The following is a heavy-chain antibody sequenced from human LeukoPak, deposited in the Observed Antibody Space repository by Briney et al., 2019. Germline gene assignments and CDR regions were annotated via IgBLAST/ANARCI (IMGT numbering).Heavy chain of an antibody. V-gene: IGHV4-59*01. CDR1: GGSISSYY. J-gene: IGHJ5*02. Sequence: SETLSLTCTVSGGSISSYYWSWIRQPPGKGLEWIGYIYYSGSTNYNPSLKSRVTISVDTSKHQFSLKLSSVTAADTAVYYCAREAPYSSSWSGLDPWGQGTLVTVSS. D-gene: IGHD6-13*01. CDR2: IYYSGST. CDR3: AREAPYSSSWSGLDP.